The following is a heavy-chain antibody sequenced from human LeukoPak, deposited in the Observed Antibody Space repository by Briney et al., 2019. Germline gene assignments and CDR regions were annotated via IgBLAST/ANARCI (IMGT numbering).Heavy chain of an antibody. Sequence: TGGSLRLSCAASGFIFSTYSTNWVRQAPGKGLEWLSYISSSGSTIHYTDSVKDRFTISRDNAKYSLYLQMDSLRAEDTALYYCARGGLGSWTFDSWGQGTLVTVSS. D-gene: IGHD1-26*01. CDR3: ARGGLGSWTFDS. CDR2: ISSSGSTI. V-gene: IGHV3-48*04. J-gene: IGHJ4*02. CDR1: GFIFSTYS.